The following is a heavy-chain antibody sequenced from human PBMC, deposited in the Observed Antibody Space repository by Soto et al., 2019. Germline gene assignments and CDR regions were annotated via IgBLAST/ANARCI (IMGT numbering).Heavy chain of an antibody. J-gene: IGHJ1*01. D-gene: IGHD6-13*01. Sequence: SQTLSLTCAVSGGSISSSNWWSWVRQPPGKGLEWIGEIYHSGSTNYNPSLKSRVTISVDKSKNQFSLKLSSVTAADTAVYYCARAAAGFSGAQYFQHWGQGTLVTLSS. CDR3: ARAAAGFSGAQYFQH. CDR2: IYHSGST. V-gene: IGHV4-4*02. CDR1: GGSISSSNW.